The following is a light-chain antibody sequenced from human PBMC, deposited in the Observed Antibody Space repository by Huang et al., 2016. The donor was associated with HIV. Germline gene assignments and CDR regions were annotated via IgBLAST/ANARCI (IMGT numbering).Light chain of an antibody. CDR1: QSISSN. Sequence: DIQVTQSPSSLSASVGDRVTISCRAGQSISSNLNWYQQKPGQAPNLRIFAASNLQRGVPSRFSGSGSGTNFTLTINSLQPEDFARYYCQESYSSLSITFGQGTRL. CDR3: QESYSSLSIT. J-gene: IGKJ5*01. CDR2: AAS. V-gene: IGKV1-39*01.